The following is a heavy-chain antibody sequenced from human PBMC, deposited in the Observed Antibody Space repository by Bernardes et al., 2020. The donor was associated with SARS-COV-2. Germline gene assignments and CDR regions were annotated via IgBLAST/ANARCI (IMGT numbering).Heavy chain of an antibody. V-gene: IGHV4-59*01. J-gene: IGHJ5*02. CDR3: ASLLREVVIGVVTGYGFDP. D-gene: IGHD3-3*01. CDR1: GGSISSYY. Sequence: SETLSLTCTVSGGSISSYYWSWIRQPPGKGLEWIGYIYYSGSTNYNPSLKSRVTISVDTSKNQFSLKLSSVTAADTAVYYCASLLREVVIGVVTGYGFDPWGQGTLVTVSS. CDR2: IYYSGST.